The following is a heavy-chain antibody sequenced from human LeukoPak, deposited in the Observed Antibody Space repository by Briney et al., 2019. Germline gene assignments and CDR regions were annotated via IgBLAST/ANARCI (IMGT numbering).Heavy chain of an antibody. CDR3: ARDSVAGTYWFDP. CDR1: GDNVFSNSAA. V-gene: IGHV6-1*01. Sequence: SQTLSLTCALSGDNVFSNSAAWNWITPSPSRGLEWLVRTYYRSKWYNDYAVSVKSRITINPDTSKNQFSLQLNSVTPEDTAVYYCARDSVAGTYWFDPWGQGTLVTVSS. CDR2: TYYRSKWYN. J-gene: IGHJ5*02. D-gene: IGHD6-19*01.